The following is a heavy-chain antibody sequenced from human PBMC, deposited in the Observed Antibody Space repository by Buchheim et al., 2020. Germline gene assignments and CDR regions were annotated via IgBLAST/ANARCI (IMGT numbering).Heavy chain of an antibody. D-gene: IGHD5-18*01. V-gene: IGHV3-30*03. CDR2: ISFDGSNK. J-gene: IGHJ3*02. Sequence: QEQLVESGGGVVQPGRSLRLSCAASGFTFSSYDMHWVRQAPGKGLEWVATISFDGSNKYYADSGKGRFTISRANSKNTTFLQLNSLRGEDTALYYCATKGGYSYGDDAFDIWGQGT. CDR3: ATKGGYSYGDDAFDI. CDR1: GFTFSSYD.